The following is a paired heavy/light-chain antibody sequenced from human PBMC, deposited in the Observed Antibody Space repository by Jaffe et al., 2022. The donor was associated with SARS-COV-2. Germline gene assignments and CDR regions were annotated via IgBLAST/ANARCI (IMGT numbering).Light chain of an antibody. CDR3: STWTSSGTRV. CDR1: SSDVGGYNY. V-gene: IGLV2-14*01. Sequence: QSALTQPASVSGSPGQSITISCTGTSSDVGGYNYVSWYQQNPGKAPKVMIYEVINRPSGVPDRFSGSKSGNTASLTISGLQAEDEADYYCSTWTSSGTRVFGGGTKLTVL. J-gene: IGLJ3*02. CDR2: EVI.
Heavy chain of an antibody. Sequence: EVHLVQSGGGLVTPGGSLRLSCEGSGFTFSNFGIAWVRQAPGKGLEWVSSINNRGDSTYFGDSVKGRFTLFRDTAKSSLYLQMNSLRPEDTAMYYCARGDKWALDIWGQGTLVTVSS. CDR1: GFTFSNFG. J-gene: IGHJ3*02. D-gene: IGHD1-26*01. CDR3: ARGDKWALDI. CDR2: INNRGDST. V-gene: IGHV3-21*01.